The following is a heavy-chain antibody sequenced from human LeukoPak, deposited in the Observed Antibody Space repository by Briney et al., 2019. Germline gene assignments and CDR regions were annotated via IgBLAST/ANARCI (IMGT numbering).Heavy chain of an antibody. J-gene: IGHJ6*04. V-gene: IGHV4-34*01. CDR1: NGSFSGHY. Sequence: SETPSLTCAIYNGSFSGHYWTWIRQPPGKGLEWIGEIDHSGSTHSNPSLESRVTISVDTSKNQFSLRLSSVTAADTAMYYCVRRKNLPSIQYYYYGMDVWGKGTTVTVSS. CDR3: VRRKNLPSIQYYYYGMDV. D-gene: IGHD2-21*01. CDR2: IDHSGST.